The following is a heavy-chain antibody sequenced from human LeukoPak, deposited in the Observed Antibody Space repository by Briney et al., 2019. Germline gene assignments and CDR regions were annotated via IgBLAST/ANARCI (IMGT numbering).Heavy chain of an antibody. J-gene: IGHJ3*02. V-gene: IGHV3-23*01. CDR2: ISCSGGST. CDR3: ANTASYTYYDILTGYSGGLGAFDI. D-gene: IGHD3-9*01. Sequence: GGSLRLSCAPSGFTFSSYAMSWVRQAPGKGLEWVSAISCSGGSTYYADSVKGRFTISRENSKNTLYLQMNSLRAEDTDVYYCANTASYTYYDILTGYSGGLGAFDIWGQGTMVTVSS. CDR1: GFTFSSYA.